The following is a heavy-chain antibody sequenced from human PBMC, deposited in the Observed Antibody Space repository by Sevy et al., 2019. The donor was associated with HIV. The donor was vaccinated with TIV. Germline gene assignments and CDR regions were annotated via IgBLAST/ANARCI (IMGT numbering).Heavy chain of an antibody. CDR1: GFTFSSFG. D-gene: IGHD2-8*01. CDR3: ARQGGYCSNGVCYGAFDY. J-gene: IGHJ4*02. CDR2: ISHDGSNK. V-gene: IGHV3-30*03. Sequence: GGSLRLSCAASGFTFSSFGMHWVRQAPGKGLEWVAIISHDGSNKIYADSVKGRFTISRDNSKKTLYLQMDSLRADDTAVYYCARQGGYCSNGVCYGAFDYWGQGTLVTVSS.